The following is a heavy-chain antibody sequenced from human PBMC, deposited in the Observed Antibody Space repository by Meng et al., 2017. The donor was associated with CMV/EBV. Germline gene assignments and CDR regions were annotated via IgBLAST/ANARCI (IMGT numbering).Heavy chain of an antibody. CDR2: INPNSGGT. V-gene: IGHV1-2*02. D-gene: IGHD3-22*01. CDR3: ARGGYYCDSSCYYSSTGAFDI. Sequence: ASVKVSCKASGYTFTGYYMHWVRQAPGQGLEWMGWINPNSGGTNYAQKFQGRVTMTRDTSISTAYMELSKLRSDDTAVYYCARGGYYCDSSCYYSSTGAFDIWGQGTMVTVSS. J-gene: IGHJ3*02. CDR1: GYTFTGYY.